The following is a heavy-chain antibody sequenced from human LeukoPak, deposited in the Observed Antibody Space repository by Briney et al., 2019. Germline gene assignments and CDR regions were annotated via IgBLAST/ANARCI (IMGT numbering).Heavy chain of an antibody. CDR1: GGSFTKYY. CDR2: IYHRGSN. CDR3: ARGRAYYDSTGYYY. D-gene: IGHD3-22*01. J-gene: IGHJ4*02. V-gene: IGHV4-59*01. Sequence: PSETLCLTCTLSGGSFTKYYWSWIRQPPGRGLEWLRYIYHRGSNSYNPTLKNRVTISVDTSKNQFYLNMSSVTAADPAVYYCARGRAYYDSTGYYYWGQGTLVTVSS.